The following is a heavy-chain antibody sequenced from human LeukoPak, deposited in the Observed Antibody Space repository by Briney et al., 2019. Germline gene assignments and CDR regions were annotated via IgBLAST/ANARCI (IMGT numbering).Heavy chain of an antibody. CDR3: ARDGRSESDHFGY. CDR1: GGSISSSSYY. CDR2: IYYSGST. V-gene: IGHV4-39*07. Sequence: SETLSLTCTVSGGSISSSSYYWGWIRQPPGKGLEWIGSIYYSGSTYYNPSLKSRVTISVDTSKNQFSLKLSSVTAADTAVYYCARDGRSESDHFGYWGQGTLVTVSS. J-gene: IGHJ4*02.